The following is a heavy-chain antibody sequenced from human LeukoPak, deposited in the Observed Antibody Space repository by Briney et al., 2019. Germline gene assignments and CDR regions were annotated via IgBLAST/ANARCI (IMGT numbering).Heavy chain of an antibody. V-gene: IGHV1-69*01. CDR1: AGTFSSYA. D-gene: IGHD3-3*01. CDR2: IIPIFGTA. J-gene: IGHJ6*03. Sequence: SVKGSCKASAGTFSSYAISWVRQAPVQGLEWVGGIIPIFGTANYAQRFQGRVTITADESTSTAYMELSSLRSEDTAVYYCARDGDFWSNFYYYYMDVWGKGTTVTVSS. CDR3: ARDGDFWSNFYYYYMDV.